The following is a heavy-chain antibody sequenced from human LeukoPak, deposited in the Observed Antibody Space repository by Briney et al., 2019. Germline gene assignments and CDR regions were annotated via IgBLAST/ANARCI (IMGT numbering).Heavy chain of an antibody. V-gene: IGHV3-23*01. CDR2: ISGSGGST. D-gene: IGHD2-15*01. CDR3: AKTRGYCSGGSCYQDY. J-gene: IGHJ4*02. CDR1: GFTFSSYA. Sequence: PGGSLRLSCAASGFTFSSYAMSWVRQAPGKGLEWVSAISGSGGSTYYADSVKGRFTISRDNSKNTLYLQMNSLRAEDTAVYYCAKTRGYCSGGSCYQDYWGQGTLVTVSS.